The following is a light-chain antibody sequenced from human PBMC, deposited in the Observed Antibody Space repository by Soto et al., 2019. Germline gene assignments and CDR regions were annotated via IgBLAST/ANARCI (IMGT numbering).Light chain of an antibody. J-gene: IGKJ1*01. Sequence: EVVLPQSPATLSLSPGERATLSCRASQSVSSYLAWYQQRPGQAPRLLIYGASTRATGIPARFSGSGSGTEFTLTISSLQSEDFAVYYCQQYNKWPLGTFGHRTMVDNK. CDR1: QSVSSY. V-gene: IGKV3-15*01. CDR3: QQYNKWPLGT. CDR2: GAS.